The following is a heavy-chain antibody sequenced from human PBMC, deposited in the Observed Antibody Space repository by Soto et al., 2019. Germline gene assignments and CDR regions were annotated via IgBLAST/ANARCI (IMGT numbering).Heavy chain of an antibody. V-gene: IGHV1-18*01. CDR2: ISAYNGET. CDR3: ARASGTGVGTTSY. Sequence: QVHLVQSGPEVKKPGASAKVSCKASGYTFSNYGISWMRQVPGQGLEWMGWISAYNGETKYAQKFQGRDTMTTEISTNTAYMELGSLRSDDTAVYYCARASGTGVGTTSYWGQGTLVTVSS. D-gene: IGHD1-26*01. J-gene: IGHJ4*02. CDR1: GYTFSNYG.